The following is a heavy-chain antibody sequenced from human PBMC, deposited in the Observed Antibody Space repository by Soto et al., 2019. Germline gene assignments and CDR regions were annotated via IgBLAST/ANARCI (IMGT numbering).Heavy chain of an antibody. V-gene: IGHV1-18*01. J-gene: IGHJ4*02. D-gene: IGHD6-19*01. CDR3: ARVFRLAVESSCFDY. Sequence: ASVKVSCKASGYKFTGYGIGWVRQAPGQGLEWMGWISAYNGNPSYAQKFQGRVTMTTDTSTSTAYMELRRLRADDTAVYFCARVFRLAVESSCFDYWGQGPMVTVYS. CDR1: GYKFTGYG. CDR2: ISAYNGNP.